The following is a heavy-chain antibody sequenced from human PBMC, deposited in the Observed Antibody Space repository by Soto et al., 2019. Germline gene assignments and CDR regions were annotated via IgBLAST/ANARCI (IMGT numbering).Heavy chain of an antibody. D-gene: IGHD6-19*01. Sequence: ASVKVSCRASGYTFSGFYMHGVRQAPGQGLEWMGWINPNSGGTKSAEKFQGGVTMTRDTSISTAYMELSRLTSDDTAVYYCASAAVTGKAGLDFWGQGTQVTFSS. CDR3: ASAAVTGKAGLDF. J-gene: IGHJ4*02. CDR2: INPNSGGT. V-gene: IGHV1-2*02. CDR1: GYTFSGFY.